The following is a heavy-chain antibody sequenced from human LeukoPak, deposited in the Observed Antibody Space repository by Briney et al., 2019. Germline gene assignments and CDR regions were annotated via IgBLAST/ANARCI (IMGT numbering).Heavy chain of an antibody. V-gene: IGHV3-23*01. J-gene: IGHJ6*03. CDR3: AKDGRRYFDWLSSFGYYYYYMDV. D-gene: IGHD3-9*01. CDR1: GFTFSSYA. Sequence: PGGSLRLSCAASGFTFSSYAMSWVRQAPGKGLEWVSAISGSGDSTYYADSVKGRFTISRNNSKNTLYLQMNSLRAEDTAVYYCAKDGRRYFDWLSSFGYYYYYMDVWGKGTTVTVSS. CDR2: ISGSGDST.